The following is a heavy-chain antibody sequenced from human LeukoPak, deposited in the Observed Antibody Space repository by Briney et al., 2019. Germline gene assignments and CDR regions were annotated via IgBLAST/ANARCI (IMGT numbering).Heavy chain of an antibody. J-gene: IGHJ3*02. V-gene: IGHV3-64*02. CDR3: ARGHRSSWFDAFDI. CDR1: GFTFSNYA. Sequence: GGSLRLSCAASGFTFSNYAFHWARQAPGKGLEYVSAINDNGDTTYYADSVKRRFTISRDISKNTLFLQMGSLRTEDMAVYYCARGHRSSWFDAFDIWGQGIMVTVSS. CDR2: INDNGDTT. D-gene: IGHD6-13*01.